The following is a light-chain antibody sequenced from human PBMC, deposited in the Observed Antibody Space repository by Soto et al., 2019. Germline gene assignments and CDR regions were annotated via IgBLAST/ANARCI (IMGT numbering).Light chain of an antibody. V-gene: IGLV4-69*01. CDR3: QTWGTDIVV. CDR1: SGHSSYA. J-gene: IGLJ2*01. Sequence: QPVLTQSPSASASLGASVKLTCTLSSGHSSYAIAWHQQQPEKGPRYLMKLNSDGSHSKGDGIPDRFSGSSSGAEHYLTISSLQSEDEADYYCQTWGTDIVVFGGGTKVTVL. CDR2: LNSDGSH.